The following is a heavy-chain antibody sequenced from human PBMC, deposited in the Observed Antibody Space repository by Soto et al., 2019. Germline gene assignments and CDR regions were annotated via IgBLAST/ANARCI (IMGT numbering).Heavy chain of an antibody. J-gene: IGHJ3*01. D-gene: IGHD5-12*01. CDR1: GLIFNNYA. CDR3: VREGRGSFDF. V-gene: IGHV3-23*01. Sequence: GGSLRLSCAASGLIFNNYAMNWVRQAPGKGLEWVSVIGGRGNSAYYADSVQGRFTISRDNSKNTLSLQMSSLTADDTAIYYCVREGRGSFDFWGRGTMVTVSS. CDR2: IGGRGNSA.